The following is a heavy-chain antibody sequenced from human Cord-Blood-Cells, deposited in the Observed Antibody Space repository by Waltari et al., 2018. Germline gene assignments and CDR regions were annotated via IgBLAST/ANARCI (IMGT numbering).Heavy chain of an antibody. CDR3: ARDTGYSSGWLIDY. V-gene: IGHV3-74*01. J-gene: IGHJ4*02. Sequence: EVQLVESGGGLVQPGGSLRLSCAASGFTFSSYWMHWVRQAPGKGLVWVSRIKSDGSSTSYAYSVKGRCTISRDNAKNTLYLQMNSLRAEDTAVYYCARDTGYSSGWLIDYWGQGTLVTVSS. CDR2: IKSDGSST. D-gene: IGHD6-19*01. CDR1: GFTFSSYW.